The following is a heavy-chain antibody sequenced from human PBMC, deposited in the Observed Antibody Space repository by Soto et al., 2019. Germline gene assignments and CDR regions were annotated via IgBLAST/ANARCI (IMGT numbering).Heavy chain of an antibody. V-gene: IGHV3-21*01. CDR2: ISSSGYI. J-gene: IGHJ6*04. CDR3: ARDCSGGSCYPGREV. D-gene: IGHD2-15*01. CDR1: GFNFNSYT. Sequence: VGSLRLSCAASGFNFNSYTINWVRQAPGKRLEWLSSISSSGYIFSTDSGRGRFTISRDIANNSVYLQTISRGAEDKAVYFCARDCSGGSCYPGREVWGKGTAVTVYS.